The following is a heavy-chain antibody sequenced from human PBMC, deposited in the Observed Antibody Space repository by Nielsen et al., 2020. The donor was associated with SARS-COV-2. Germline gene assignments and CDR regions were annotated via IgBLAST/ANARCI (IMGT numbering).Heavy chain of an antibody. CDR2: ISGSGGST. J-gene: IGHJ4*02. CDR3: AKDKPTYYYGSGSEFDD. D-gene: IGHD3-10*01. Sequence: GGSLRLSCAASGFTFSSYAMSWVRQAPGKGLEWVSAISGSGGSTYYADSVKGRFTISRDNSKNTLYLQMNSLRAEDTAVYYCAKDKPTYYYGSGSEFDDWGQGTMVTVSS. CDR1: GFTFSSYA. V-gene: IGHV3-23*01.